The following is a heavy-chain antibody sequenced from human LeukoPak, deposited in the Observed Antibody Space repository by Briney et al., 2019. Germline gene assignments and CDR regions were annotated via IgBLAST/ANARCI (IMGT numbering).Heavy chain of an antibody. V-gene: IGHV5-51*01. D-gene: IGHD6-13*01. CDR1: GYSFTSYW. Sequence: GESLKISCKGSGYSFTSYWIGWVRQMPGKGLEWMGIIYPGDSDTRYSPSFQGQVTISADKSISTAYLQWSSLKASDTAMYYCARLPDPHLIAGRAYNWFDPWGQGTLVTVSS. J-gene: IGHJ5*02. CDR3: ARLPDPHLIAGRAYNWFDP. CDR2: IYPGDSDT.